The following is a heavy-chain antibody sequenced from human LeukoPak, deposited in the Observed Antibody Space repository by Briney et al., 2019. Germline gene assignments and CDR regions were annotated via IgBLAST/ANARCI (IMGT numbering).Heavy chain of an antibody. D-gene: IGHD6-19*01. CDR2: IYYSWST. CDR1: AGSISSYY. CDR3: AHCIAVAGTPYYYYMDV. V-gene: IGHV4-59*01. Sequence: PSETLSLTCTVAAGSISSYYWSWTRQPPGKGLEWIGYIYYSWSTNYNTSLKSRVTISVDTSKNQFSLTLSSVTAADTAVYYCAHCIAVAGTPYYYYMDVWGKGTTVTVSS. J-gene: IGHJ6*03.